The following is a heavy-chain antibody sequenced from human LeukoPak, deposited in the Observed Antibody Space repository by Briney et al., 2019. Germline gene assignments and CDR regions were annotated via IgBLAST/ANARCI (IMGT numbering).Heavy chain of an antibody. D-gene: IGHD4-17*01. CDR1: GFTFSNYW. CDR2: IDRDGSIT. V-gene: IGHV3-74*01. J-gene: IGHJ4*02. CDR3: ANEIRPNDY. Sequence: GGSLRLSCAASGFTFSNYWIHWVRHTPGKGLEWVSHIDRDGSITSYADSVKGRFTISRDNANNTLYLQMNSLRAEDTAVYYCANEIRPNDYWGQGTQVTVSS.